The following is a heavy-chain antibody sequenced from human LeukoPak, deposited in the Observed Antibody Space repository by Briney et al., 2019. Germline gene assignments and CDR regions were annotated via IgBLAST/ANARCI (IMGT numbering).Heavy chain of an antibody. D-gene: IGHD3-10*01. CDR3: ARDLVPGGGYYFDY. CDR1: GGTFSSYA. Sequence: VASVKVSCKASGGTFSSYAISWVRQAPGQGLEWMGGIIPIFGTANYAQKFQGRVTITADESTSTAYMELSSLRSEDTAVYYCARDLVPGGGYYFDYWGQGTLVTVSS. V-gene: IGHV1-69*01. J-gene: IGHJ4*02. CDR2: IIPIFGTA.